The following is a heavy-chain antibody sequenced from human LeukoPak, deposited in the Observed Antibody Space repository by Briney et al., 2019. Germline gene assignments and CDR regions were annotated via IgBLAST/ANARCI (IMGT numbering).Heavy chain of an antibody. CDR1: DYTFTRYG. V-gene: IGHV1-18*01. Sequence: ASVKVSCEASDYTFTRYGISWVRQAPGQGLEWMGWISAYNGNTNYAQKLQGRVTMTTDTSTSTAYMELRSLRSDDTAVYYCAGLLTTVTQDNWFDPWGQGTLVTVSS. J-gene: IGHJ5*02. CDR2: ISAYNGNT. D-gene: IGHD4-17*01. CDR3: AGLLTTVTQDNWFDP.